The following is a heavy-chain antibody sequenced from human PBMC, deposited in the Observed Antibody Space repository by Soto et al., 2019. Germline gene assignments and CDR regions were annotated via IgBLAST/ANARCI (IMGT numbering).Heavy chain of an antibody. Sequence: ASVKVSCKASGYTFTSYDINWVRQATGQGLEWMGWMNPNSGNTGYAQKFQGRVTMTRNTSISTAYMELSSLRSEDTAVYYCARLHYDFWSGYLLYSGQGTLVTVSS. CDR1: GYTFTSYD. CDR3: ARLHYDFWSGYLLY. V-gene: IGHV1-8*01. D-gene: IGHD3-3*01. CDR2: MNPNSGNT. J-gene: IGHJ4*02.